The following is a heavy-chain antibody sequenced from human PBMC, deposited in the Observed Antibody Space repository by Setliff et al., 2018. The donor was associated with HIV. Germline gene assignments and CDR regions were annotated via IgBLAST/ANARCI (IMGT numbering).Heavy chain of an antibody. CDR1: GGSISGSSYL. J-gene: IGHJ6*03. D-gene: IGHD6-13*01. Sequence: PSETLSLTCNVSGGSISGSSYLWGWIRQPPGKGLEWIASIYYSGSTYYNPSLKSRVTISVDTSKNQFSLKLSSVTAADTAVYYCARVDSSWSLYYYYYMDVWGKGTTVTVSS. CDR2: IYYSGST. CDR3: ARVDSSWSLYYYYYMDV. V-gene: IGHV4-39*07.